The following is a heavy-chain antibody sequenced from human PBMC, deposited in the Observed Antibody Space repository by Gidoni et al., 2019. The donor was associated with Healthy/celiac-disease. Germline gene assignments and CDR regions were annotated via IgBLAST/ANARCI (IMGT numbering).Heavy chain of an antibody. J-gene: IGHJ4*02. V-gene: IGHV3-33*01. CDR3: ARMGPKRYCSSTSCYVDY. CDR2: IWYDGSNK. D-gene: IGHD2-2*01. Sequence: QVQLVASGGGVVQPGRSLRLSCAAYGFPFSSSGMHWVRQAPGKGLEWVAVIWYDGSNKYYADSVKGRFTISRDNSKNTLYLQMNSLRAEDTAVYYCARMGPKRYCSSTSCYVDYWGQGTLVTVSS. CDR1: GFPFSSSG.